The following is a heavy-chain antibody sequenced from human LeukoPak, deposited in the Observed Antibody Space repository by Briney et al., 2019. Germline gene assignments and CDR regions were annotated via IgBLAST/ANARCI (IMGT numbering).Heavy chain of an antibody. CDR1: GLTFSQYA. Sequence: GGSLRVSCAASGLTFSQYAMSWVRQAPGKGLEWVSSISGSSGSTYYADSVKGRVTISRDNSKNTLHLQMNSLRAEDTAVYYCAKLGPGYCSVGTCYSKWYYFDSWGQGTLVTVSS. D-gene: IGHD2-15*01. J-gene: IGHJ4*02. V-gene: IGHV3-23*01. CDR2: ISGSSGST. CDR3: AKLGPGYCSVGTCYSKWYYFDS.